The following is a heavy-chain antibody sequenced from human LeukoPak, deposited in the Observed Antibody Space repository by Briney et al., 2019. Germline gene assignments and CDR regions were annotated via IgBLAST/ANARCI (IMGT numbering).Heavy chain of an antibody. V-gene: IGHV4-39*01. D-gene: IGHD3-22*01. CDR1: GGSINSTNYY. J-gene: IGHJ4*02. CDR3: ARHDCSCYYRPLDY. CDR2: NYYSWST. Sequence: PSETLSLTCTVSGGSINSTNYYWGWIPQPPGKGREWIGSNYYSWSTYYNPSLRSRVNISVDSSKNQFSLKLPSVAAADTAVYCCARHDCSCYYRPLDYWGQGTLVTVSS.